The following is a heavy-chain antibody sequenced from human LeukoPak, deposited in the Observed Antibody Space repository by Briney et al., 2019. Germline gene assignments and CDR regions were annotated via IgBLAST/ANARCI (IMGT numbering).Heavy chain of an antibody. D-gene: IGHD1-7*01. CDR1: GFTFSSYS. CDR2: ISSSSSYI. J-gene: IGHJ4*02. Sequence: GGSLRLSCAASGFTFSSYSMNWVRRAPGKGLEWVSSISSSSSYIYYADSVKGRFTISRDNAKNSLYLQMNSLRAEDTAVYYCARDRVYGWGLITETTEDFDYWGQGTLVTVSS. CDR3: ARDRVYGWGLITETTEDFDY. V-gene: IGHV3-21*01.